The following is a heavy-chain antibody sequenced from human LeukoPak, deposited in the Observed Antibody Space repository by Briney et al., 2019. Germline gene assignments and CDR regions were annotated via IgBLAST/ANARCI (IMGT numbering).Heavy chain of an antibody. Sequence: KPSETLSLTCTVSGSSISSSSHYWGWIRQPPGKGLEWIGYIYYSGSTYYNPSLRSRVTISVDTSKNQFSLKLSSVTAADTAVYYCARLVCSGGSCYVGDYWGQGTLVTVSS. J-gene: IGHJ4*02. CDR1: GSSISSSSHY. CDR3: ARLVCSGGSCYVGDY. V-gene: IGHV4-30-4*08. D-gene: IGHD2-15*01. CDR2: IYYSGST.